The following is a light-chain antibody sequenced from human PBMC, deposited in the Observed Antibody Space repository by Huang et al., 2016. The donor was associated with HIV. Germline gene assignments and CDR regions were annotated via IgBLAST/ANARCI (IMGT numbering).Light chain of an antibody. CDR3: QQYDGSSWS. J-gene: IGKJ1*01. Sequence: EIVLTQSPGTLSLSPGERATLSCRASQSLSGSLLAWDQQKPGQAPRLLIYHTSRRATGIPDRFSGSGSETDFTLTISRLEPEDFAVYYCQQYDGSSWSCGQGTKVEIK. CDR1: QSLSGSL. CDR2: HTS. V-gene: IGKV3-20*01.